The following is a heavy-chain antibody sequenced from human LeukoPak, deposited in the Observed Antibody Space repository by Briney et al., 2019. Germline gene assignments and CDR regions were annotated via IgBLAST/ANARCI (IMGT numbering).Heavy chain of an antibody. CDR3: ARVQNEWQLLPGFDY. V-gene: IGHV3-74*01. CDR1: GFTFTRYW. Sequence: GGSLRLSFAASGFTFTRYWMHWVRRAPGKGLVWVSRINTDGSSTAYADSVKGRFTISRDNAKNTVYLQMNSLRAEDTAVYYCARVQNEWQLLPGFDYWGQGTLVTVSS. D-gene: IGHD1-26*01. J-gene: IGHJ4*02. CDR2: INTDGSST.